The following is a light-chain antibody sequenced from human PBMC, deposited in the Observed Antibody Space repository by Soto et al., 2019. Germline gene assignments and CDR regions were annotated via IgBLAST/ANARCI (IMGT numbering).Light chain of an antibody. V-gene: IGLV2-11*01. CDR1: SSDVGGYNY. CDR3: CSYAGRYG. CDR2: DVS. J-gene: IGLJ2*01. Sequence: QSALTQPRSVSGSPGQSVTISCTGTSSDVGGYNYVSWYQQHPGKAPKLIIYDVSKRPSGVPDRFSGSKSGNTASLTISGLQAEDEADYYCCSYAGRYGFGGGTKVTVL.